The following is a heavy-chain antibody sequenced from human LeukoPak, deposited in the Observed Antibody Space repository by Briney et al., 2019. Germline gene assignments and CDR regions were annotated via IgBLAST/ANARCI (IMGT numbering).Heavy chain of an antibody. D-gene: IGHD5-24*01. Sequence: PGESLKISCPGSGSRFTNYWIGWVRQMTGKGLEWMGSSYPGDSDTRYSPSFQGQVAISADKSISTAYLQWSSLKASDTAMYYCARQSDRWIQSPIDYWGQGILVTVSS. V-gene: IGHV5-51*01. CDR3: ARQSDRWIQSPIDY. CDR1: GSRFTNYW. J-gene: IGHJ4*02. CDR2: SYPGDSDT.